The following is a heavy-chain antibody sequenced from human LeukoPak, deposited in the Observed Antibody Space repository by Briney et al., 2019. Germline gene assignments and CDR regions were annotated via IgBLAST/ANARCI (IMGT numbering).Heavy chain of an antibody. CDR2: IKYYGTHK. D-gene: IGHD3-22*01. Sequence: GGSLRLSCAASGFAITDHHMDWVRQAPGKGLECVANIKYYGTHKFYADSVKGRFTISRDNAKNSLFLEMNGLRAGDTAVYFCAFSHDSSGNDWGQGTMVSDS. J-gene: IGHJ4*02. V-gene: IGHV3-7*01. CDR1: GFAITDHH. CDR3: AFSHDSSGND.